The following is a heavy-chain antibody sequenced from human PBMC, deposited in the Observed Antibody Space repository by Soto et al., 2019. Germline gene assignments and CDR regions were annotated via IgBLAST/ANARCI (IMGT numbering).Heavy chain of an antibody. J-gene: IGHJ4*02. CDR1: GFTFSSGDA. CDR3: VKARYYFHRCYIDY. CDR2: IDGTGSGT. Sequence: EVQLLESGGGLVQPGGSLRLSCAASGFTFSSGDAMSWVRQAPGKGLEWVATIDGTGSGTYYADSVKGRFTITRDNAKSTLHRQMNSLRPEDTAVYHCVKARYYFHRCYIDYWGQGTLVTVSS. V-gene: IGHV3-23*01. D-gene: IGHD1-26*01.